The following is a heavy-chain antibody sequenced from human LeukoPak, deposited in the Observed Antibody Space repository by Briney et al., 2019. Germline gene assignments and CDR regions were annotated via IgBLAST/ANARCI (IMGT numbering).Heavy chain of an antibody. D-gene: IGHD3-9*01. CDR3: ASGSARRYFDWLPQDY. Sequence: PGGSLRLSCTASGFTFSTYGMHWVRQAPGKGLAWVVVISYDGSNDYYADSVEGRFTISRDNSKNTLYLQMNSLTPEDTAVYYCASGSARRYFDWLPQDYWGQGTLVTVSS. J-gene: IGHJ4*02. V-gene: IGHV3-30*03. CDR1: GFTFSTYG. CDR2: ISYDGSND.